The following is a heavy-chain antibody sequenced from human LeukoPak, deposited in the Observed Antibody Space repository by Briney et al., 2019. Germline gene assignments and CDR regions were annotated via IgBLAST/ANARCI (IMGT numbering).Heavy chain of an antibody. J-gene: IGHJ3*02. CDR3: ARGEVAYDSSGYFLADAFDI. CDR2: IIPIFGTA. Sequence: ASVKVSCKASRGTFSSYAISWVRQAPGQGLEWMGGIIPIFGTANYAQKFQGRVTITADESTSTAYMELSSLRSEDTAVYYCARGEVAYDSSGYFLADAFDIWGQGTMVTVSS. CDR1: RGTFSSYA. D-gene: IGHD3-22*01. V-gene: IGHV1-69*13.